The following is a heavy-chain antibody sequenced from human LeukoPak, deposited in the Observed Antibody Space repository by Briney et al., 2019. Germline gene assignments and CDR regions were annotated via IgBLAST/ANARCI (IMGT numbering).Heavy chain of an antibody. CDR1: GFTFSSYE. V-gene: IGHV3-48*03. CDR2: ISSSGSTI. Sequence: GGSLRLSCAASGFTFSSYEMNWVRQAPGKGLEWVSYISSSGSTIYYADSVKGRFTISRDNSKNTLYLQMNSLRAEDTAVYYCARVSTGFDPWGQGTLVTVSS. CDR3: ARVSTGFDP. J-gene: IGHJ5*02.